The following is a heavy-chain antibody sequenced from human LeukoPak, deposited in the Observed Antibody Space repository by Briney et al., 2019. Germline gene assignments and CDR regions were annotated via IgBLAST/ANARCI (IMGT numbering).Heavy chain of an antibody. CDR1: GYSFTSYW. CDR3: AIPCRDGYPILQFDGHYYFDY. V-gene: IGHV5-51*01. CDR2: IYPGDSDT. J-gene: IGHJ4*02. Sequence: GESLQISCKGSGYSFTSYWIGWVRQMPGKGLEWMGIIYPGDSDTRYSPSFQGQVTISADKSISTAYLQWSSLKASDTAMYYCAIPCRDGYPILQFDGHYYFDYWGQGTLVTVSS. D-gene: IGHD5-24*01.